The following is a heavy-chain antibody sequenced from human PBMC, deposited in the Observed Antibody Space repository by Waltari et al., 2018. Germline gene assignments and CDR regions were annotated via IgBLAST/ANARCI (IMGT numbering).Heavy chain of an antibody. CDR1: SGSISDYY. D-gene: IGHD3-3*01. CDR2: IYYSGTT. CDR3: ARFGRSGYWPFDY. J-gene: IGHJ4*02. Sequence: QVQLQESGPGLVTPSGTLSLTCTVSSGSISDYYWSWIRQPPGKGLELIGVIYYSGTTNFNPSLKSRVTMSVDTSKNQFSLRLRSVTAADTAVYYCARFGRSGYWPFDYWGQGTLVTVSS. V-gene: IGHV4-59*01.